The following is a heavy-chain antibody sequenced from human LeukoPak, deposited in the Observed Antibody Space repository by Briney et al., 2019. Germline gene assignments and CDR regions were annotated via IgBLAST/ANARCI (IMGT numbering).Heavy chain of an antibody. D-gene: IGHD6-19*01. V-gene: IGHV4-34*01. Sequence: SETLSLTCAVYGGSFSDYYWTWIRQPPGKGLEWIGEINHSGSTNYNPSLKSRVTISVDTSKKQFFLRLSSVTAADTAVYYCARRVSSGWYSGAFQHWGQGTLVTVSS. J-gene: IGHJ1*01. CDR2: INHSGST. CDR3: ARRVSSGWYSGAFQH. CDR1: GGSFSDYY.